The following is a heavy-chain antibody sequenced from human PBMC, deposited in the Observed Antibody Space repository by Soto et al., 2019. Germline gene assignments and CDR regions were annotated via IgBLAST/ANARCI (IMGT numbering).Heavy chain of an antibody. CDR2: IWYDGSNK. V-gene: IGHV3-33*01. CDR3: ARDTEAFDI. CDR1: GFTFSSYG. Sequence: LRLSCAASGFTFSSYGMHWVRQAPGKGLEWVAVIWYDGSNKYYADSVKGRFTISRDNSKNTLYLQMNSLRAEDTAVYYCARDTEAFDIWGQGTMVTVSS. J-gene: IGHJ3*02.